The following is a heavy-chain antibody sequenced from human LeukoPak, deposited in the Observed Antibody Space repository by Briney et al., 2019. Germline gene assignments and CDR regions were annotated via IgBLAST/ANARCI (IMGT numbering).Heavy chain of an antibody. D-gene: IGHD2-15*01. V-gene: IGHV1-8*01. J-gene: IGHJ5*02. CDR2: MNPNSGNT. CDR1: GYTFTSYD. Sequence: ASVKASCKASGYTFTSYDINWVRQATGQGLEWMGWMNPNSGNTGYAQKFQGRVTMTRNTSITTAYMELSSLRSEDTAVYYCARDRCSGGSCYSKWFDPWGQGTLVTVSS. CDR3: ARDRCSGGSCYSKWFDP.